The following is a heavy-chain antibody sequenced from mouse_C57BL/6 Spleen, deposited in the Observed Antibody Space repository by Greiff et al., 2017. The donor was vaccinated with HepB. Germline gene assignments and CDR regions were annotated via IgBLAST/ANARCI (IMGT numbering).Heavy chain of an antibody. CDR1: GYAFSSSW. J-gene: IGHJ2*01. CDR2: IYPGDGDT. Sequence: VQLQQSGPELVKPGASVKISCKASGYAFSSSWMNWVKQRPGKGLEWIGRIYPGDGDTNYNGKFKGKATLTADKSSSTAYMQLSSLTSEDSAVYFCARYGNYIDYWGQSTTLTVSS. V-gene: IGHV1-82*01. CDR3: ARYGNYIDY. D-gene: IGHD2-1*01.